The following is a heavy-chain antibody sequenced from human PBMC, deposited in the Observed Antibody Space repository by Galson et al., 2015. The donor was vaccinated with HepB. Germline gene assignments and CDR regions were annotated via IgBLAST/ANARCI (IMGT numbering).Heavy chain of an antibody. J-gene: IGHJ4*02. V-gene: IGHV3-33*01. CDR3: ARDLWSDYGDRYFDY. CDR2: IWYDGSNK. D-gene: IGHD4-17*01. Sequence: SLRLSCAASGFTFSSYGMHWVRQAPGKGLEWVAVIWYDGSNKYYADSVKGRFTISRDNSKNTLYLQMNSLRAEDTAVYYCARDLWSDYGDRYFDYWGQGTLVTVSS. CDR1: GFTFSSYG.